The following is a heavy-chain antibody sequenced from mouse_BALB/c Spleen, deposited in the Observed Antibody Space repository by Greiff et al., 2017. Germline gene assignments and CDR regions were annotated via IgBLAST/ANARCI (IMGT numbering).Heavy chain of an antibody. V-gene: IGHV5-6-5*01. CDR2: ISSGGST. J-gene: IGHJ4*01. CDR3: ARGEVPGYAMDY. Sequence: EVKLVESGGGLVKPGGSLKLSCAASGFTFSSYAMSWVRPTPEKRLEWVASISSGGSTYYTDSVKGRFTISRDNARNILYLQMSSLRSEDTALYYCARGEVPGYAMDYWGQGTSVTVSA. CDR1: GFTFSSYA. D-gene: IGHD6-1*01.